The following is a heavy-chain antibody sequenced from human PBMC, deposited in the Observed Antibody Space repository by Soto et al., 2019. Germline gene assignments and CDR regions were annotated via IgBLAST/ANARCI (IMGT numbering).Heavy chain of an antibody. CDR1: GFTFRSYA. V-gene: IGHV3-30*04. D-gene: IGHD3-22*01. CDR2: ISYDGSNK. CDR3: ASPYYYDSSGYKEDY. Sequence: GGSLRLSCAASGFTFRSYAMHWVRQAPGKGLEWVAVISYDGSNKYYADSVKGRFTISRDNSKNTLYLQMNSLRAEDTAVYYCASPYYYDSSGYKEDYWGQGTLVTVSS. J-gene: IGHJ4*02.